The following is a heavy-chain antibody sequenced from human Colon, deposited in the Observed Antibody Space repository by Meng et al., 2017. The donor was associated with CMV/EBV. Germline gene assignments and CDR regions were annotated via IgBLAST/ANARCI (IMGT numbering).Heavy chain of an antibody. D-gene: IGHD2-2*02. V-gene: IGHV4-4*02. J-gene: IGHJ4*02. CDR1: ITKNNW. Sequence: ITKNNWWNWVRQAPGKGLEWIGEIYSSGEINYNPSLKSRVTISMENSKNQFSLKLNSVTAADTAVYYCARGRTCSITSCYRGPSLDYWGQGTLVTVSS. CDR2: IYSSGEI. CDR3: ARGRTCSITSCYRGPSLDY.